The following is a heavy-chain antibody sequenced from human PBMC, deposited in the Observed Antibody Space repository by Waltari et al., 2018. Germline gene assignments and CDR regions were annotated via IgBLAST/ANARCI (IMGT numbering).Heavy chain of an antibody. D-gene: IGHD4-17*01. CDR3: ARTGYGGNALDY. V-gene: IGHV3-7*01. J-gene: IGHJ4*02. CDR2: IKEDGSQK. Sequence: EVQLVGSGGGLVQPGGSLRLSCGASGFTFSRYWMNWVRQAPGKGLEWVANIKEDGSQKQYADSVKGRFTISRDNTKNSVYLQMNSLRAEDTAVYYCARTGYGGNALDYWGQGTQVTV. CDR1: GFTFSRYW.